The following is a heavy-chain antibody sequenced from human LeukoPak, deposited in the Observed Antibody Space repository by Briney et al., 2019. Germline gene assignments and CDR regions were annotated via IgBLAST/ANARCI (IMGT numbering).Heavy chain of an antibody. D-gene: IGHD4-11*01. J-gene: IGHJ5*02. CDR3: ARGLLKVTTVTPPYNWFDP. CDR1: GYTLTELS. Sequence: ASVKVSCKVSGYTLTELSMHWVRQAPGKGLEWMGGYEPERGEIVSAQKFQGRVKMTEDTSLDTAYMELSSLSSEDTAVYYCARGLLKVTTVTPPYNWFDPWGQGTLVTVSS. V-gene: IGHV1-24*01. CDR2: YEPERGEI.